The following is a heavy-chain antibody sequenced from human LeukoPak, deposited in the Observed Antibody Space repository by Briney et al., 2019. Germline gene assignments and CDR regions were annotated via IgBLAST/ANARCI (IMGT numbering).Heavy chain of an antibody. J-gene: IGHJ4*02. Sequence: GASVKVSCKASGGAFSSYAISWVRQAPGQGLEWVGGIIPIFGTANYAQKFQGRVTITADKSTSTAYMELSSLRSEDTAVYYCASPLAVGYCSGGSCYGNWGQGTLVTVSS. CDR3: ASPLAVGYCSGGSCYGN. CDR2: IIPIFGTA. D-gene: IGHD2-15*01. V-gene: IGHV1-69*06. CDR1: GGAFSSYA.